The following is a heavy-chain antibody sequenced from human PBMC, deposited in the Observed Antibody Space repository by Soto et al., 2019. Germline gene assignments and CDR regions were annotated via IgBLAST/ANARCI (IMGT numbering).Heavy chain of an antibody. Sequence: ASETLSLTCAVYGGSFSGYYWSWIRQPPGKGLEWIGEINHSGSTNYNPSLKSRVTISVDTSKNQFSLKLSSVTAADTAVYYCARGIAVADWGQGTLVTVSS. CDR2: INHSGST. V-gene: IGHV4-34*01. CDR1: GGSFSGYY. D-gene: IGHD6-19*01. J-gene: IGHJ4*02. CDR3: ARGIAVAD.